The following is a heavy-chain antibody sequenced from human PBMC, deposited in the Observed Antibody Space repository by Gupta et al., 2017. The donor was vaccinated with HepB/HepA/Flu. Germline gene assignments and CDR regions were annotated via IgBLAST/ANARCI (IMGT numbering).Heavy chain of an antibody. CDR1: GGFFTGYY. Sequence: VLLQLCGAGLLTPSENLSPTCADYGGFFTGYYWGPIRTPPGKGLEWIGEIIHSGSTNYTPSLKSRVTISVDTSKSQFSLKLSSVTAADTAVYDCARDGGVVTATPKGYFDYWSQGTRVTVAA. CDR3: ARDGGVVTATPKGYFDY. J-gene: IGHJ4*02. CDR2: IIHSGST. V-gene: IGHV4-34*12. D-gene: IGHD2-21*02.